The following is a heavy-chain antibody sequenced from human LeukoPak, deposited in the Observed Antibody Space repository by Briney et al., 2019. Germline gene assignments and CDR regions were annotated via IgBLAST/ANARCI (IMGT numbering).Heavy chain of an antibody. CDR1: GYTFTGYY. CDR3: ARRDNHRTAGDY. J-gene: IGHJ4*02. D-gene: IGHD1-14*01. V-gene: IGHV1-2*02. CDR2: INPNSGGT. Sequence: GASVKVSCKASGYTFTGYYMHWVRQAPGQGLEWMGWINPNSGGTNYAQKFQGRVTMTRNTSISTAYMELSSLRSEDTAVYYCARRDNHRTAGDYWGQGTLVTVSS.